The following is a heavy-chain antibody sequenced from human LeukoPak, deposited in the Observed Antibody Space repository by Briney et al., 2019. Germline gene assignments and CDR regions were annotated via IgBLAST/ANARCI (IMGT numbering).Heavy chain of an antibody. V-gene: IGHV4-39*01. J-gene: IGHJ4*02. CDR3: ARRGGVVVPAATKRGSYFDY. CDR1: GGSISSSSYY. CDR2: IYYSGST. D-gene: IGHD2-2*01. Sequence: PSETLSLTCTVSGGSISSSSYYWGWIRQPPGKGLELIGSIYYSGSTYYNPSLKSRVTISVDTSKNQFSLKLSSVTAADTAVYYCARRGGVVVPAATKRGSYFDYWGQGTLVTVSS.